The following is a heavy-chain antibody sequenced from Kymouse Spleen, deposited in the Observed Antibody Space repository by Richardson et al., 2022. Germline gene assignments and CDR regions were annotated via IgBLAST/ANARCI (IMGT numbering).Heavy chain of an antibody. CDR1: GGSFSGYY. D-gene: IGHD3-10*01. J-gene: IGHJ5*02. Sequence: QVQLQQWGAGLLKPSETLSLTCAVYGGSFSGYYWSWIRQPPGKGLEWIGEINHSGSTNYNPSLKSRVTISVDTSKNQFSLKLSSVTAADTAVYYCARGQYYGSGSLDPWGQGTLVTVSS. CDR2: INHSGST. CDR3: ARGQYYGSGSLDP. V-gene: IGHV4-34*01.